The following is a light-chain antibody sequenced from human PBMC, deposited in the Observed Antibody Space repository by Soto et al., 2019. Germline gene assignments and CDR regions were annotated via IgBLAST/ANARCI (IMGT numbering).Light chain of an antibody. J-gene: IGKJ5*01. CDR3: QQYTNAHGIT. CDR2: AAS. V-gene: IGKV3-20*01. Sequence: EIALTQSPATLSLSPGERATLSCRASQGVGNKYLAWYRQRPGQAPSLLIYAASSRATGVPDRFSGSGSGTDFTLTFSRLEPEDFAVYYCQQYTNAHGITFGQGTRLEIK. CDR1: QGVGNKY.